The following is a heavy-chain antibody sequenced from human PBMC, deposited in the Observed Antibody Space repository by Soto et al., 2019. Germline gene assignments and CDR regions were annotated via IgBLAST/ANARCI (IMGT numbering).Heavy chain of an antibody. J-gene: IGHJ5*02. CDR1: GFTFSSYS. V-gene: IGHV3-21*01. CDR2: INSSSSYI. CDR3: ARVAVAGTPRGPDWLGP. Sequence: GGSLRLSCAASGFTFSSYSMNWVRQAPGKGLEWVSSINSSSSYIYYADSLKGRFTISRDNAKNSQYLQMNSLRAADTAVYYCARVAVAGTPRGPDWLGPWGQGTLVTVSS. D-gene: IGHD6-19*01.